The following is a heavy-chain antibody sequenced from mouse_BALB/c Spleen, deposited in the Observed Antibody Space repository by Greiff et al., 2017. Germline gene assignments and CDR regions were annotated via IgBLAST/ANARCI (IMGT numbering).Heavy chain of an antibody. Sequence: VQLKESGPGLVAPSQSLSITCTVSGFSLTSYGVHWVRQPPGKGLEWLGVIWAGGSTNYNSALMSRLSISKDNSKSQVFLKMNSLQTDDTAMYYCARNDGYYAMDYWGQGTSVTVSS. CDR2: IWAGGST. V-gene: IGHV2-9*02. J-gene: IGHJ4*01. D-gene: IGHD2-3*01. CDR3: ARNDGYYAMDY. CDR1: GFSLTSYG.